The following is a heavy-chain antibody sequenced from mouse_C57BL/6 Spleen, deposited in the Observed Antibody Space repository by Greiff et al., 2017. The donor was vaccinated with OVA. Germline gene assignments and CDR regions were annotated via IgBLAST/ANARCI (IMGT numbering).Heavy chain of an antibody. CDR1: GFTFSDYY. CDR3: ARSYDGYSSAWFAY. V-gene: IGHV5-16*01. J-gene: IGHJ3*01. D-gene: IGHD2-3*01. Sequence: EVMLVESEGGLVQPGSSMKLSCTASGFTFSDYYMAWVRQVPEKGLEWVANINYDGSSTYYLDSLKSRFIISRDNAKNILYLQMSSLKSEDTATYYCARSYDGYSSAWFAYWGKGTLVTVSA. CDR2: INYDGSST.